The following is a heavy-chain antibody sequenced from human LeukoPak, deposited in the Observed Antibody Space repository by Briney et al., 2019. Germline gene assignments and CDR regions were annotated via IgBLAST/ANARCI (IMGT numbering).Heavy chain of an antibody. CDR1: GFTFSDYY. D-gene: IGHD7-27*01. CDR2: ISSSGSTI. CDR3: ARGESVKLTGDHFDY. V-gene: IGHV3-11*04. Sequence: GGSLRLSCAVSGFTFSDYYMSWIRQAPGKGLEWVSYISSSGSTIYYADSVKGRFTISRDNAKNSLYLQMNSLRAEDTAVYYCARGESVKLTGDHFDYWGQGTLVTVSS. J-gene: IGHJ4*02.